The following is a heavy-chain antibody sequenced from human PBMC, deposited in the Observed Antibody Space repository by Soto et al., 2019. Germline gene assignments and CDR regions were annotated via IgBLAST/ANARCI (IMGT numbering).Heavy chain of an antibody. J-gene: IGHJ4*02. Sequence: ASVKVSCKASGYTFTGYYMHWVRQAPGQGLEWMGWINPNSGGTNYAQKFQGWVTMTRDTSISTVYMELSRLRSDDTAVYYCARDHKKGNIVGATSFDYWGQGTLVTVSS. CDR1: GYTFTGYY. V-gene: IGHV1-2*04. CDR2: INPNSGGT. D-gene: IGHD1-26*01. CDR3: ARDHKKGNIVGATSFDY.